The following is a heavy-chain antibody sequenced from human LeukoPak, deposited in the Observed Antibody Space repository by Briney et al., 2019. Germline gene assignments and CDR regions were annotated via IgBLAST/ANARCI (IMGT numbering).Heavy chain of an antibody. D-gene: IGHD6-13*01. CDR2: ISSSGSTI. V-gene: IGHV3-48*03. CDR1: GFTFSSYE. Sequence: GGSLRLSCAASGFTFSSYEMNWVRQAPGKGLEWVSYISSSGSTIYYADSVKGRFTISRDNAKNSLYLQMNSLRAEDTAVYYCAREYSSSWYYVFADYWGQGTLVTVSS. CDR3: AREYSSSWYYVFADY. J-gene: IGHJ4*02.